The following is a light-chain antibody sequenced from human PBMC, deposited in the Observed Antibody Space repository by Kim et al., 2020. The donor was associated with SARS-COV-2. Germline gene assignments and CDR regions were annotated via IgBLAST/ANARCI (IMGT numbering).Light chain of an antibody. Sequence: STGNSSVGVVDIYVSWDQHPPGKGPKLVFFVVTQRRSGVPDRFSGSKCGNTASLTISGLQPEDESDYYCGSYAGSYTYVVLGGGTQLTVL. J-gene: IGLJ2*01. CDR1: SSVGVVDIY. V-gene: IGLV2-11*02. CDR2: VVT. CDR3: GSYAGSYTYVV.